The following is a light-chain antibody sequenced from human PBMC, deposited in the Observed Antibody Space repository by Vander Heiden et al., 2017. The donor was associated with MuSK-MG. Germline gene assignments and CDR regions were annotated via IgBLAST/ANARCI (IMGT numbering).Light chain of an antibody. CDR3: QQHSNWPPIT. V-gene: IGKV3-11*01. CDR2: DAS. Sequence: IVLTPSPATLSLSPGERATLSCRASQSVSSYLAWYQQKPGQAPRLLIYDASNRATGIPARFSGSGYGTDFTLTISSLEPEDFAVYYCQQHSNWPPITFGQGTQLEIK. CDR1: QSVSSY. J-gene: IGKJ5*01.